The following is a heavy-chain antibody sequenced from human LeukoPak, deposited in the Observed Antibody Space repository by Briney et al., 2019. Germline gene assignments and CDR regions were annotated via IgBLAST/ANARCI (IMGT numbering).Heavy chain of an antibody. D-gene: IGHD3-3*01. V-gene: IGHV4-38-2*02. CDR2: IYHSGST. J-gene: IGHJ4*02. CDR3: ARGLAIWSGYWAH. Sequence: SETLSLTCTVSGYSISSGYYWGWIRQPPGKGLEWIGSIYHSGSTYYNPSLKSRVTISVDTSKNQFSLKLSSVTAADTAVYYCARGLAIWSGYWAHWGQGTLVTVSS. CDR1: GYSISSGYY.